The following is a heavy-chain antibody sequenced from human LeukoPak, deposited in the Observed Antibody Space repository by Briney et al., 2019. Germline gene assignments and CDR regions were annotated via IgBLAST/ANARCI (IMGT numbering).Heavy chain of an antibody. J-gene: IGHJ4*02. CDR3: ARSRGYYDSSGYY. Sequence: PSETLSLTCAVYGGSFSGYYWSWIRQPPGKGLEWIGEINHSGSTNCNPSLKSRVTVSVDTSKNQFSLKLSSVTAADTAVYYCARSRGYYDSSGYYWGQGTLVTVSS. CDR1: GGSFSGYY. D-gene: IGHD3-22*01. CDR2: INHSGST. V-gene: IGHV4-34*01.